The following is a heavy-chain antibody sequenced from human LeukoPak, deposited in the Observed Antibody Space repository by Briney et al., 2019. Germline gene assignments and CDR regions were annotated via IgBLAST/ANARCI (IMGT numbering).Heavy chain of an antibody. CDR2: VYYSGSA. D-gene: IGHD6-6*01. CDR3: ATTTIGSSSSYYFDY. Sequence: SETLSLTCTISDGSISTYYWSWIRQPPGKGLEWIGYVYYSGSADYNPSLRSRVTLSVDTSKNQFSLTLTSVTAADTAMYYCATTTIGSSSSYYFDYSGRGTLVTVSS. V-gene: IGHV4-59*03. J-gene: IGHJ4*02. CDR1: DGSISTYY.